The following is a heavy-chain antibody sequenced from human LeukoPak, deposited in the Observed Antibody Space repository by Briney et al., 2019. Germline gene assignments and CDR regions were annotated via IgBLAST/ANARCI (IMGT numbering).Heavy chain of an antibody. CDR1: GGSISSYY. CDR2: IYYSGST. V-gene: IGHV4-59*01. Sequence: SETLSLTCTVSGGSISSYYWSWIRQPPGKGLEWIGCIYYSGSTNYNPSLKSRVTISVDTSKNQFSLKLSSVTAADTAVYYCARQEGRVWYNWFDPWGQGTLVTVSS. D-gene: IGHD2-8*02. CDR3: ARQEGRVWYNWFDP. J-gene: IGHJ5*02.